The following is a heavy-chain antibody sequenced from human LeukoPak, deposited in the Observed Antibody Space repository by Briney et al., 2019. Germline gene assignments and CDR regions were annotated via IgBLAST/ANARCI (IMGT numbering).Heavy chain of an antibody. CDR1: GFTVSSNY. Sequence: PGGSLRLSCAASGFTVSSNYMSWVRQAPGKGLEWVSVIYSGGSTYYADSVKGRFTISRDNSKNMVYLQMNSLRAEDSAVYYCARVACQLLGRGIDYWGQGALVTVSS. V-gene: IGHV3-53*01. D-gene: IGHD1-1*01. J-gene: IGHJ4*02. CDR3: ARVACQLLGRGIDY. CDR2: IYSGGST.